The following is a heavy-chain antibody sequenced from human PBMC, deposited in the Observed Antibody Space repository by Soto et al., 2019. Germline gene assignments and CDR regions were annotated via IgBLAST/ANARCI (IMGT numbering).Heavy chain of an antibody. J-gene: IGHJ4*02. CDR2: TYYSGST. Sequence: PSETLSLTCTVSGGSVSSGSYYWSWIRQPPGKGLEWIGYTYYSGSTNYNYSLKSRVTISVDTSKNQFSLKLSSVTAADTAVYYCARDQATVYSDDYYFDYWGQGTLVTVSS. CDR3: ARDQATVYSDDYYFDY. V-gene: IGHV4-61*01. CDR1: GGSVSSGSYY. D-gene: IGHD4-17*01.